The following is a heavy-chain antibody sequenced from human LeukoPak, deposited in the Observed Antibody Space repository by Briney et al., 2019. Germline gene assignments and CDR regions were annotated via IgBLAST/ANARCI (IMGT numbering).Heavy chain of an antibody. Sequence: SETLSLTCTVSGGSVSTGTYFWSWIRQPPGKGLEWIESIYYSGSTYYNPSLKSRVTISVDTSRNQFSLKLSSVTAADTAVYYCARHRYSSSWLPFDYWGQGTLVTVSS. J-gene: IGHJ4*02. D-gene: IGHD6-6*01. V-gene: IGHV4-39*01. CDR3: ARHRYSSSWLPFDY. CDR2: IYYSGST. CDR1: GGSVSTGTYF.